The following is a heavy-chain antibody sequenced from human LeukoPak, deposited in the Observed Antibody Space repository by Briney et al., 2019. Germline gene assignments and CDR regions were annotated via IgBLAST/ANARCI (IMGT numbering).Heavy chain of an antibody. CDR2: ISSSSSYM. J-gene: IGHJ4*02. V-gene: IGHV3-21*01. Sequence: PGGSLRLSCAASGFTFSSYSMNWVRQAPGKGLEWVSSISSSSSYMYYADSVKGRFTISRDNAKNSLYLQMNSLRAEDTAVYYCARDLTHRYSSSWYPDYWGQGTLVTVSS. D-gene: IGHD6-13*01. CDR1: GFTFSSYS. CDR3: ARDLTHRYSSSWYPDY.